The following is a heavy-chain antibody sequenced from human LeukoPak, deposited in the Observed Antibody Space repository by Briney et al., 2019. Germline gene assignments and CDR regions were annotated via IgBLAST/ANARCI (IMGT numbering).Heavy chain of an antibody. J-gene: IGHJ6*02. Sequence: GGSLRLSCAASGFSFSSYGMHWVRQAPGKGLEWVAVIWNDGSNKYYADSVKGRFTISRDDSENTLYLQMNSLRAEDTAVYYCARERCTSTSCSHGMDVWGQGTTVTVSS. CDR2: IWNDGSNK. CDR3: ARERCTSTSCSHGMDV. D-gene: IGHD2-2*01. V-gene: IGHV3-33*01. CDR1: GFSFSSYG.